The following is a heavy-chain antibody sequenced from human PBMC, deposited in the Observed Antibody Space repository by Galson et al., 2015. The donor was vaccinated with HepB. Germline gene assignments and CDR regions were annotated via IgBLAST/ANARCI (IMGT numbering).Heavy chain of an antibody. CDR2: VRHKARRYTT. CDR3: SRNRPGIDLDY. Sequence: SLRLSCAASGFTFSDYYMEWVRQAPGKGLEWVGRVRHKARRYTTDYVASVEGRFTISRDDSKNSLYLQMDSLKTEDTAVYYCSRNRPGIDLDYWGQGTLVTGSS. CDR1: GFTFSDYY. J-gene: IGHJ4*02. V-gene: IGHV3-72*01. D-gene: IGHD3-3*02.